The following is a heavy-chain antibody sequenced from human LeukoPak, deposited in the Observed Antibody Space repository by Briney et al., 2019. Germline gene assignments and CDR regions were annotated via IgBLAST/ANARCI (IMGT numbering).Heavy chain of an antibody. CDR1: GYTFTGYY. CDR3: ARGSGLRPTLIDY. Sequence: ASVKVSCKASGYTFTGYYMHWVQQAPGQGLEWMGWINPNSGGTNYAQKLQGRVTMTTDTSTSTTYMELRSLRSDDTAVYYCARGSGLRPTLIDYWGQGTLVTVSS. D-gene: IGHD4-17*01. CDR2: INPNSGGT. J-gene: IGHJ4*02. V-gene: IGHV1-2*02.